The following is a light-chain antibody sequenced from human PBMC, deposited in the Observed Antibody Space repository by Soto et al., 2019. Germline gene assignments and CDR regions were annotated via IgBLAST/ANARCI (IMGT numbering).Light chain of an antibody. CDR1: HDITSF. V-gene: IGKV1-33*01. CDR3: QHCDYLPI. J-gene: IGKJ3*01. CDR2: NAS. Sequence: DIQMTQSPSSLSASVGDRVTITCQASHDITSFLNWYQHKPGRAPKLLIDNASILEAGVPTRFSGSGSWTHFTITISSLQTEDVETYYCQHCDYLPIFGPGTTVDFK.